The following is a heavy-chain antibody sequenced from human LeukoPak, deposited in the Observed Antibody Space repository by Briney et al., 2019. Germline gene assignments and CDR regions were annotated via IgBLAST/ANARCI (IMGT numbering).Heavy chain of an antibody. Sequence: ASVKVSCKAFGYTFTDYYIHCVRQAPGQGLEWVGWINPNSGATTYAQSFRGRVTMTRDTSISTAYMELSRLTSDDTAVYYCARADIAVAGWDFDCWGQGTLVTVSS. CDR1: GYTFTDYY. J-gene: IGHJ4*02. CDR2: INPNSGAT. V-gene: IGHV1-2*02. D-gene: IGHD6-19*01. CDR3: ARADIAVAGWDFDC.